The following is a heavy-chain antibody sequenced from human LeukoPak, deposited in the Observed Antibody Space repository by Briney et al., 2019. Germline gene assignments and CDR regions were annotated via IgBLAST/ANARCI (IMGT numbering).Heavy chain of an antibody. J-gene: IGHJ6*03. CDR1: GASIRSRS. Sequence: SETLSLTCSVSGASIRSRSWSWIRQPPGKGLEWIGYVSYGGGASYDRFFKSRVTMSVDTSKNQVSLNLTSVTAADTAVYYCARTILPHYHMDAWGKGTTVTVSS. CDR2: VSYGGGA. V-gene: IGHV4-59*11. CDR3: ARTILPHYHMDA.